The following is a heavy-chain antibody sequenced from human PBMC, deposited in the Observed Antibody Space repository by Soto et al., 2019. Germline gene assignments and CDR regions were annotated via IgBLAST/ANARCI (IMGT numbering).Heavy chain of an antibody. CDR3: TTDQKTGAVAGTTGGFDY. Sequence: GGSLRLSCAASGFTFSNAWMSWVRQAPGKGLEWVGRIKSKTDGGTTDYAAPVKGRFTISRDDSKNTLYLQMNSLKTEDTAVYYCTTDQKTGAVAGTTGGFDYWGQGTLVTVSS. CDR1: GFTFSNAW. CDR2: IKSKTDGGTT. V-gene: IGHV3-15*01. D-gene: IGHD6-19*01. J-gene: IGHJ4*02.